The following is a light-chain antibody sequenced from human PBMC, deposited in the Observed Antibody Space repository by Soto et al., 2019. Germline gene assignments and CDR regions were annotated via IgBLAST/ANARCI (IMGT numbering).Light chain of an antibody. V-gene: IGLV2-14*03. CDR1: RSDVGGYKH. CDR3: SSYTSVNLYV. Sequence: QSVLNQPASVSGSPGQSISISCTGTRSDVGGYKHVSWYQQHPGKVPRLIIFDVSSRPSGVSHRFSGSKSGDTASLTISGLQAEDEADYYCSSYTSVNLYVFGTGTKVTVL. CDR2: DVS. J-gene: IGLJ1*01.